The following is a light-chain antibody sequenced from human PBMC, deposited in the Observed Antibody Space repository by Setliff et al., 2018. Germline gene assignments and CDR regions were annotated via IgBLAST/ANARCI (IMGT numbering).Light chain of an antibody. CDR2: EVS. CDR1: SSDVGGYSY. CDR3: SSYGGDNNLV. V-gene: IGLV2-8*01. Sequence: QSALAQPASVSGSPGQAITISCTGTSSDVGGYSYVSWYQQRPGKAPKLLIYEVSKRPSGVPDRFSGSKSGNTASLTVSGLQAEDEADYYCSSYGGDNNLVFGTGTKVTVL. J-gene: IGLJ1*01.